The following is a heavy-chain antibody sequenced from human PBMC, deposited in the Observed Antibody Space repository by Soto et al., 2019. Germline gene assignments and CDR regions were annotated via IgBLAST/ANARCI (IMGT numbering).Heavy chain of an antibody. Sequence: ASVKVSCKASGYTFTSYGISWVRQAPGQGLEWIGWISAYNGNTNYAQKLQGRVTMTTDTSTSTAYMELRSLRSDDTAVYYCAREGDYDILTGRHFDYWGQGTLVNVSS. J-gene: IGHJ4*02. CDR3: AREGDYDILTGRHFDY. CDR1: GYTFTSYG. V-gene: IGHV1-18*01. D-gene: IGHD3-9*01. CDR2: ISAYNGNT.